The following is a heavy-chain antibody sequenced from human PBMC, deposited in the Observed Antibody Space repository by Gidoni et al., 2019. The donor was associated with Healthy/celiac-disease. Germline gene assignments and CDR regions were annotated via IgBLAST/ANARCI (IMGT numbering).Heavy chain of an antibody. CDR3: TTSNGDFDWLFTSVP. D-gene: IGHD3-9*01. Sequence: EVQLVESGGGLVKPVGSLRFSCADSGFTFRTAWMRWVRQAPGKGLEWVGRMKSKTDGGTTDYAAHVKGRFTISRDDSKNTLYLQMNSLKTEDTAVYYCTTSNGDFDWLFTSVPWGQGTLVTVSS. V-gene: IGHV3-15*01. CDR1: GFTFRTAW. J-gene: IGHJ4*02. CDR2: MKSKTDGGTT.